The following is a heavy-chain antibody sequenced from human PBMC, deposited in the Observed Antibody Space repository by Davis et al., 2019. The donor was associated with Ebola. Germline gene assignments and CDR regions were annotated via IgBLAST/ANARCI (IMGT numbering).Heavy chain of an antibody. CDR1: GGSISSYY. Sequence: GSLRLSCTVSGGSISSYYWSWIRQPPGKGLEWIGYIFYSGSTNYNPSLKSRVRMSVDTSQNQFSLRLRSVTAADTAVYYCAKDRATIFGVVIPAGGPWGQGTLVTVSS. CDR2: IFYSGST. V-gene: IGHV4-59*01. J-gene: IGHJ5*02. CDR3: AKDRATIFGVVIPAGGP. D-gene: IGHD3-3*01.